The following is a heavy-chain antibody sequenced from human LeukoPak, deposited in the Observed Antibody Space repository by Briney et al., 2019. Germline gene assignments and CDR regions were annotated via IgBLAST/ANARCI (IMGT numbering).Heavy chain of an antibody. CDR1: GFTFSSYA. J-gene: IGHJ4*02. V-gene: IGHV3-23*01. CDR2: ITGTGSGT. D-gene: IGHD2-15*01. CDR3: ARGRLFAGGSLSYYEY. Sequence: PGGSLRLSCAASGFTFSSYAMSWVRQAPGKGLEWVSTITGTGSGTYYTDSVKGRFTVSRDNSKSALYLQMNSLSAEDTAVYYCARGRLFAGGSLSYYEYWGQGSLVTVSS.